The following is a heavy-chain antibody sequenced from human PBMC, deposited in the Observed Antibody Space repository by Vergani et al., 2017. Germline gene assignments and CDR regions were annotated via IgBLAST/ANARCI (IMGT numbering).Heavy chain of an antibody. CDR3: ARDPHRDYYGSGTFDP. Sequence: QVQLQQWGAGLLKPSETLSLTCAVYGGSFSGYYWSWIRQPPGKGLEWIGEINHSGSTNYNPSLKSRVTISVDTSKNQFSLKLSSVTAADTAVYYCARDPHRDYYGSGTFDPWGQGTLVTVYS. V-gene: IGHV4-34*01. CDR2: INHSGST. J-gene: IGHJ5*02. D-gene: IGHD3-10*01. CDR1: GGSFSGYY.